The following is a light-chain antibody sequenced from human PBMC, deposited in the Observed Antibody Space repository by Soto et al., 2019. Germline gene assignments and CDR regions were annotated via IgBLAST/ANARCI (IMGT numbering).Light chain of an antibody. Sequence: DIPMTQSPSSLSASVADRVTISCRASQSIVGYLNWYQQTTGKAPKLLIYAASSLRSGVPSRFSGSGSGTDFNFTISSLHPEDFGTYYCQQRYTTPFTFGPGTQVDI. V-gene: IGKV1-39*01. J-gene: IGKJ3*01. CDR2: AAS. CDR1: QSIVGY. CDR3: QQRYTTPFT.